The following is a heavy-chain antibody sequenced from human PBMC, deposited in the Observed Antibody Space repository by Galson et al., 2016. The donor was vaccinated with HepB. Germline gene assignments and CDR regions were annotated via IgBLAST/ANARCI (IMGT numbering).Heavy chain of an antibody. Sequence: ETLSLTCAVYGGSISGQYWSWIRQPPGKGLEWIGEINYGGNTNNNPSLKSRVTISVDTSRNQFSLNLNSVTAADTAVYYCARARYCGGANCYLDAFDLWGQGTIVTVSS. V-gene: IGHV4-34*01. J-gene: IGHJ3*01. CDR3: ARARYCGGANCYLDAFDL. CDR2: INYGGNT. D-gene: IGHD2-15*01. CDR1: GGSISGQY.